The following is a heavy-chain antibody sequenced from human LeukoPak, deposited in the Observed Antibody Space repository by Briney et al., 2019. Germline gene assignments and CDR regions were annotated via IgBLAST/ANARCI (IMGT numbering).Heavy chain of an antibody. D-gene: IGHD6-13*01. Sequence: SETLSLTCTVSGGSISSGSYYWSWIRQPAGKGLEWIGRIYTSGSTNYNPSLKSRVTISVDTSKNQFSLKLSSVTAADTAVYYCARADSSSWQTFDYWGQGTLVTVSS. CDR3: ARADSSSWQTFDY. CDR2: IYTSGST. J-gene: IGHJ4*02. V-gene: IGHV4-61*02. CDR1: GGSISSGSYY.